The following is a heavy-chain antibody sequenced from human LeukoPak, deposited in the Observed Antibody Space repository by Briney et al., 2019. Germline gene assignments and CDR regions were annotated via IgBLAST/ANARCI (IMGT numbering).Heavy chain of an antibody. CDR1: GGSISSYY. Sequence: SQTLSLPFPVSGGSISSYYWSWIRPPPGKGLEWIGYIYYSGSTNYNPSLKSRVTISVDTSKNQFSLKLSSVTAADTAVYYCARGQGSGSYPFDYWGQGTLVTVSS. V-gene: IGHV4-59*08. D-gene: IGHD3-10*01. CDR3: ARGQGSGSYPFDY. CDR2: IYYSGST. J-gene: IGHJ4*02.